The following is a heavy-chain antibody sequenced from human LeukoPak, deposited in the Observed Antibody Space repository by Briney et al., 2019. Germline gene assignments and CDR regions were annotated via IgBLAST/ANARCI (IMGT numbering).Heavy chain of an antibody. CDR2: MNPNSGNT. CDR1: GYTFSSYE. J-gene: IGHJ3*02. V-gene: IGHV1-8*01. CDR3: AREDDAFDI. Sequence: ASVKVSCKTSGYTFSSYEINWVRQATGQGLEWMGWMNPNSGNTGYAQKFQGRVTMTRNTSISTAYMELSSLRSEDTAVYYCAREDDAFDIWGQGTMVTVSS.